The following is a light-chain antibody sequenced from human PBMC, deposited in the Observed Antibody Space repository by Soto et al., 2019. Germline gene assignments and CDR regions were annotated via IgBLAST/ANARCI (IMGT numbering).Light chain of an antibody. Sequence: DIQMTQSPSSVSASVGDRVTITCRASPGVANSLAWFQQRPGKAPKSLIYAASSLLSGVPSRFSGSGSGTDFNFTISSLQPEDFATCYCQQYNSYPHDFGPGTRVDVK. CDR3: QQYNSYPHD. CDR1: PGVANS. CDR2: AAS. V-gene: IGKV1-16*01. J-gene: IGKJ3*01.